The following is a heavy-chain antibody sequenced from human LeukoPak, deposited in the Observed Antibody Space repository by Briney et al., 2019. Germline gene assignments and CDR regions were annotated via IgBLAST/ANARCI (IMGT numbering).Heavy chain of an antibody. CDR3: ARDPELTGTTGDY. CDR1: GGTFSSYA. CDR2: IIPIFGTA. Sequence: ASVKVSCKASGGTFSSYAISWVRQAPGQGLEWMGGIIPIFGTANYAQKFQGRVTITADESTSTAYMELSSLRSEDTAVYYCARDPELTGTTGDYWGQGTLATVSS. D-gene: IGHD1-20*01. V-gene: IGHV1-69*13. J-gene: IGHJ4*02.